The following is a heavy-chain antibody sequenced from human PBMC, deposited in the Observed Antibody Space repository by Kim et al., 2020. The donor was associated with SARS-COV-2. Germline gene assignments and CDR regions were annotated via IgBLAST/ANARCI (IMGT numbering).Heavy chain of an antibody. CDR3: ARLGPVTANYVYGMEV. J-gene: IGHJ6*02. D-gene: IGHD2-21*02. V-gene: IGHV3-30*07. Sequence: DSMGGRFTISRDNSRDTVYLQMNDLRVEDTAVYYCARLGPVTANYVYGMEVWGQGTTVTVSS.